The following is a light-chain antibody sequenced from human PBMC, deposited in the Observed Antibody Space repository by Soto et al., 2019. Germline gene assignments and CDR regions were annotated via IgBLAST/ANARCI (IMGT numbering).Light chain of an antibody. CDR1: QRVNNY. CDR3: QQSYSSPRT. CDR2: AAS. Sequence: DIQMTQSPSSLSSSVGDRVTLTCRASQRVNNYLNWYQQKPGKAPKLLIYAASSLRGGVPSRFSGTGSGTDFTLTISSRQPEEVATVYCQQSYSSPRTFGQGTLVEI. J-gene: IGKJ2*01. V-gene: IGKV1-39*01.